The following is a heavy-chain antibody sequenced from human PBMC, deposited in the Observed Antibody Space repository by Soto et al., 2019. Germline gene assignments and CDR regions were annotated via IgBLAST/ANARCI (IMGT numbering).Heavy chain of an antibody. CDR3: ARIPSPRGNFGMYV. V-gene: IGHV2-70*19. J-gene: IGHJ6*02. CDR1: GFSLSTSEMC. Sequence: SGPTLVNPTQTLTLTCTFSGFSLSTSEMCVTWVRQPPGKALEWLALIEWDDDQHYSTALKTRHPITKDTAKNQAVNKMTNMDAVDTATYYGARIPSPRGNFGMYVWGQGTTVTVP. CDR2: IEWDDDQ.